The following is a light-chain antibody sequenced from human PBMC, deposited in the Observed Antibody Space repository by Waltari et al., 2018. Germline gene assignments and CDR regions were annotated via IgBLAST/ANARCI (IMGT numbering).Light chain of an antibody. V-gene: IGKV3-20*01. CDR3: QQYGISPPYT. CDR2: GAS. J-gene: IGKJ2*01. Sequence: EIVLTQSPGTLSLSPGERATLSCRASQSISSSYLGWYHQRPGQAPRLLIYGASRRATDIPDRCSGSGSGTDFTLTITRLEPEDFGVYYCQQYGISPPYTFGQGTKLEIK. CDR1: QSISSSY.